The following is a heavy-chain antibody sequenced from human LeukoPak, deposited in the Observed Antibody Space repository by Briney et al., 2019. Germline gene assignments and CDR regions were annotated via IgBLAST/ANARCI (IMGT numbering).Heavy chain of an antibody. Sequence: GESLRLSCAASGFPFSSYAMSWVRQPPGKGLEWVSGVSGSGDTTYYADSVKDRFTISRDNSKNTPCLQMDSLRAEDAAVYYCAKSDYYDESGHPSSFEYWGQGTLVTVSS. CDR3: AKSDYYDESGHPSSFEY. CDR1: GFPFSSYA. J-gene: IGHJ4*02. CDR2: VSGSGDTT. D-gene: IGHD3-16*01. V-gene: IGHV3-23*01.